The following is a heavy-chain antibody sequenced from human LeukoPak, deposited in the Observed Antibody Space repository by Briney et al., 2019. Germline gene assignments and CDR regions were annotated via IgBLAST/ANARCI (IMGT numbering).Heavy chain of an antibody. CDR3: ALGWYAIDY. D-gene: IGHD6-19*01. Sequence: PGGSLRLSCAVYGITFSGYSMDWVRQAPGKGLELVSYISSSSTTTYYADSVKGRSTISRDNARNLVYLEMHSLRAEDTALYYCALGWYAIDYWGQGTLVTVSS. V-gene: IGHV3-48*04. CDR1: GITFSGYS. CDR2: ISSSSTTT. J-gene: IGHJ4*02.